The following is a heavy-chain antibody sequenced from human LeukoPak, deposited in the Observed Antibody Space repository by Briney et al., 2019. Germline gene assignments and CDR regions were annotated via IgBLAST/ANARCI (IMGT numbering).Heavy chain of an antibody. CDR3: ASLCSSTSCYANWFDP. D-gene: IGHD2-2*01. J-gene: IGHJ5*02. CDR2: ISSSSSYI. V-gene: IGHV3-21*01. Sequence: GGSLRLSCAASGFTFSIYSMNWVRQAPGKGLEWVSSISSSSSYIYYADSVKGRFTISRDNAKNSLYLQMNSLRAEDTAVYYCASLCSSTSCYANWFDPWGRGTLVTVSS. CDR1: GFTFSIYS.